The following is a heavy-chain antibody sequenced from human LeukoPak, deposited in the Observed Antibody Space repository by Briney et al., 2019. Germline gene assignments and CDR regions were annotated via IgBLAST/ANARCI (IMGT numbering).Heavy chain of an antibody. CDR3: ARARAAGTIAY. J-gene: IGHJ4*02. CDR2: ISAYNGNT. Sequence: ASVKVSCKASGYTFTNYGISWVRQAPGQGLEWMGWISAYNGNTNYAQKLQGRVSMTTDTSTSTAYMELRSLRSEDTPVYYCARARAAGTIAYGGRGTLVTVSS. D-gene: IGHD6-13*01. CDR1: GYTFTNYG. V-gene: IGHV1-18*01.